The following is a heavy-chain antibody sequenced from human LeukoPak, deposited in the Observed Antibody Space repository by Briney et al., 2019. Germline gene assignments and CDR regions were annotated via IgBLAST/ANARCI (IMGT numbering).Heavy chain of an antibody. CDR2: IYSDGST. V-gene: IGHV3-66*01. Sequence: GGSLRLSCAASGFTVSDNYMSWVRQAPGKGLEWVSVIYSDGSTYYADSVKGRFTISRDNSKNTVYLQMNSLGAEDTAVYYCARDPGYDYGYDYWGQGTLVTVSS. J-gene: IGHJ4*02. CDR3: ARDPGYDYGYDY. CDR1: GFTVSDNY. D-gene: IGHD5-18*01.